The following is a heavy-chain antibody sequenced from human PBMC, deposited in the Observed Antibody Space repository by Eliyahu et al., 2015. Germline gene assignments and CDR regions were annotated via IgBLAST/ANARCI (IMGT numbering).Heavy chain of an antibody. D-gene: IGHD3-10*01. J-gene: IGHJ4*02. V-gene: IGHV4-38-2*01. Sequence: QVQLQESGPGLVKPSETLSLTCAVSGYSXSSGYYWGWIRQPPGKGLEWIGSIYHSGSTYYNPSLKSRVTISVDTSKNQFSLKLSSVTAADTAVYYCARRGAQLLWFGELLSYFDYWGQGTLVTVSS. CDR1: GYSXSSGYY. CDR2: IYHSGST. CDR3: ARRGAQLLWFGELLSYFDY.